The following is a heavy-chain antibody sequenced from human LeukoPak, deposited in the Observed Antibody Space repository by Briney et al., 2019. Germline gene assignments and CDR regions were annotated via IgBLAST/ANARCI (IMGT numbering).Heavy chain of an antibody. CDR2: IYTDGSSI. CDR1: GFTFSTYW. J-gene: IGHJ3*02. Sequence: QPGGSLLLSCAASGFTFSTYWMHWVRQVPGKGLVWVSRIYTDGSSINYADSVKGRFTISRDNAKNTLYLQMSSLRAEDTAVYYCARGDWKDAFDIWGQGTRVTVSS. V-gene: IGHV3-74*01. CDR3: ARGDWKDAFDI. D-gene: IGHD1-1*01.